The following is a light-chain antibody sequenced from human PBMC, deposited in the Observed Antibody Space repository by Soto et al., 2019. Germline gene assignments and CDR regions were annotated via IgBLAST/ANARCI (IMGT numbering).Light chain of an antibody. J-gene: IGKJ5*01. CDR3: QQYNNWPPT. V-gene: IGKV3-15*01. Sequence: EIVFTQSPATLSLAPGERATLSCRASQSVSSYLAWYQQKPGQAPRLLIYGASTRATGIPARFSGSGSGTEFTLTISSLQSEDFAVYYCQQYNNWPPTFGQGTRLEIK. CDR1: QSVSSY. CDR2: GAS.